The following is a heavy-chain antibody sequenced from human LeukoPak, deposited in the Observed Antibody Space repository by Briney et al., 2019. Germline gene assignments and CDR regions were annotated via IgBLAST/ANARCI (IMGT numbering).Heavy chain of an antibody. CDR1: GYTFTSYG. CDR3: ARDKGTRGSGVGAKVSVY. CDR2: ISAYNGNT. D-gene: IGHD1-26*01. J-gene: IGHJ4*02. V-gene: IGHV1-18*01. Sequence: ASVKVSCKASGYTFTSYGISWVRQAPGQGLEWMGWISAYNGNTNYAQKLQGRVTMTTDTSTSTAYMELRSLRSDDTAVYYCARDKGTRGSGVGAKVSVYWGQGTLVTVSS.